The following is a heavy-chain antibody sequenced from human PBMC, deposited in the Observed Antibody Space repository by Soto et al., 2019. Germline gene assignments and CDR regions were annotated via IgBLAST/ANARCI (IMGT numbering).Heavy chain of an antibody. V-gene: IGHV3-33*01. D-gene: IGHD2-15*01. CDR2: IWDDGNNK. CDR3: ARGCCGGACYSNDV. J-gene: IGHJ6*03. CDR1: GFSFSDYG. Sequence: GGSLRLSCAASGFSFSDYGIHWVRQAPGKGLEWVAIIWDDGNNKYYADSVKGRFTISRDNSKNMLYLQMNNLRADDTAVYYCARGCCGGACYSNDVWGKGTTVTVSS.